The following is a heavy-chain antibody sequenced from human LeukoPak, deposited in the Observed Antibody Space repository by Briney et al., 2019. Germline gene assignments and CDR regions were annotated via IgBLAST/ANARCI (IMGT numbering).Heavy chain of an antibody. Sequence: VASVKVSCTASGGTFSSYAISWVRQAPGQGIEWMGGIIPIFGTANYAQKFQGRVTITADGSTSTAYMELSSLRSEDTAVYYCARDYGYYDSSYGYFDYWGQGTLVTVSS. CDR2: IIPIFGTA. CDR1: GGTFSSYA. CDR3: ARDYGYYDSSYGYFDY. J-gene: IGHJ4*02. V-gene: IGHV1-69*13. D-gene: IGHD3-22*01.